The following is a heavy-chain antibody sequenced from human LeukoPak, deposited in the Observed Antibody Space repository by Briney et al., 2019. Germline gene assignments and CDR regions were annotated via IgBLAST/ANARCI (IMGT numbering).Heavy chain of an antibody. D-gene: IGHD2-15*01. CDR1: GGSISSYY. Sequence: SETLSLTCTVSGGSISSYYWSWIRQPAGKGLEWIGRIYTSGSTNYNPSLKSRVTISVDTSKNQFSLKLSSVTAADTAVYYCARSSRYCSGGSCHNWFDPWGQGTLVTVSS. CDR3: ARSSRYCSGGSCHNWFDP. CDR2: IYTSGST. V-gene: IGHV4-4*07. J-gene: IGHJ5*02.